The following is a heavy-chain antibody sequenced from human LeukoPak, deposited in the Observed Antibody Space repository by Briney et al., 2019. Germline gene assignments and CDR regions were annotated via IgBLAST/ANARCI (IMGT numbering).Heavy chain of an antibody. CDR2: ISAYNGNT. V-gene: IGHV1-18*01. CDR3: ARQQLSWRGNYYDRYYMDV. J-gene: IGHJ6*03. CDR1: GYTFTSYG. D-gene: IGHD3-16*02. Sequence: ASVKVSCKASGYTFTSYGISWVRQAPGQGLEWMGWISAYNGNTNYAQRLQGRVTMTTETSTTTAFMELGSLTSDDTAVYYCARQQLSWRGNYYDRYYMDVWGKGTSVTVSS.